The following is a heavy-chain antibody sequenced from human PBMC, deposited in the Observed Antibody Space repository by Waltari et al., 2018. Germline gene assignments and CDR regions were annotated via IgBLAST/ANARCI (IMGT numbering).Heavy chain of an antibody. CDR3: ASVQANWGSVRGHFDL. CDR2: IYHSGST. V-gene: IGHV4-38-2*01. Sequence: QVQLQESGPGLVKPSETLSLTCAVSGYSISSGYYWGWIRQPPGTGLEWIGSIYHSGSTYYNPSLKSRVTISVDTSKNQFSLKLSSVTAADTAVYYCASVQANWGSVRGHFDLWGRGTLVTVSS. J-gene: IGHJ2*01. D-gene: IGHD7-27*01. CDR1: GYSISSGYY.